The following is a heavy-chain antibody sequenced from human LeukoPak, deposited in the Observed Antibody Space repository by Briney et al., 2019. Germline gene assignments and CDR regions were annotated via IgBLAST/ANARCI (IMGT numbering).Heavy chain of an antibody. V-gene: IGHV4-34*01. CDR3: ARGWYSYRH. CDR2: ITHTGST. CDR1: GGSFRGYH. Sequence: SETLSLTCAVYGGSFRGYHWSWIRQPPGKGLEWIGEITHTGSTNYNPSLKSRVTISVDTPKNQFSLKLRSVTAADTAVYYCARGWYSYRHWGQGTLVTVSS. J-gene: IGHJ4*02. D-gene: IGHD5-18*01.